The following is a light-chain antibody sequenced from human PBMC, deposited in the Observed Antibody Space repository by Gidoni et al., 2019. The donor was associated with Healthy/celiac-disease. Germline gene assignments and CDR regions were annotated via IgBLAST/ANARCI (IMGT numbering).Light chain of an antibody. V-gene: IGKV3-15*01. Sequence: EIVTTQSPATLSVSPGERATLSCRASQSVSSNLAWYQQKPGQAPRLLIYGASTRATGIPASFSGSGSGTEFTLTISSLQSEDFAVYYCQQYNNWPPGTFGPGTKVDIK. CDR3: QQYNNWPPGT. J-gene: IGKJ3*01. CDR1: QSVSSN. CDR2: GAS.